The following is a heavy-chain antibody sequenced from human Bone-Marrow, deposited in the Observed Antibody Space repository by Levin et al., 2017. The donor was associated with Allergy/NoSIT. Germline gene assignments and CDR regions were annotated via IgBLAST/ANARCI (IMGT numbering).Heavy chain of an antibody. CDR3: TRDTYDSSGSFLWYIGMDV. V-gene: IGHV1-2*02. CDR2: INPNTGAT. CDR1: GYSFSDYY. D-gene: IGHD3-22*01. J-gene: IGHJ6*02. Sequence: ASVKVSCRASGYSFSDYYMHWVRQAPGQGLEWMGWINPNTGATDYAQKFQGRVTMTRDTSISTAYMALSGLESDDTAVYYCTRDTYDSSGSFLWYIGMDVWGQGTTLTVSS.